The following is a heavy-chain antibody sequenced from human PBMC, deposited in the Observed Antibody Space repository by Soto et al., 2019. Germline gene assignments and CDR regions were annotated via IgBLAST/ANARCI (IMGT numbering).Heavy chain of an antibody. CDR2: IYYSGST. V-gene: IGHV4-59*08. CDR3: ASLETPSY. CDR1: GGSISSYY. J-gene: IGHJ4*02. D-gene: IGHD1-1*01. Sequence: PSETLSLTCTVSGGSISSYYWSWIRQPPGKGLEWIGYIYYSGSTNYNPSLKSRVTISVDTSKNQFSLKLSSVTAPDTAGYYCASLETPSYWGQGTLVTVSS.